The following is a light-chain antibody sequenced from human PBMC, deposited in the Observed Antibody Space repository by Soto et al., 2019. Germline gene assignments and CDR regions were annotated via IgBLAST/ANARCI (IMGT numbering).Light chain of an antibody. V-gene: IGLV2-8*01. CDR2: EVT. CDR1: SSNIGNNY. J-gene: IGLJ1*01. Sequence: QSVLTQPPSVSAAPGQKVTISCSGSSSNIGNNYVSWYQQLPGTAPKLLIYEVTKRPSGVPDRLSGSKSGNTASLTVSGLQAEDEADYYCSSYVGSNNYVFGPGTKVTVL. CDR3: SSYVGSNNYV.